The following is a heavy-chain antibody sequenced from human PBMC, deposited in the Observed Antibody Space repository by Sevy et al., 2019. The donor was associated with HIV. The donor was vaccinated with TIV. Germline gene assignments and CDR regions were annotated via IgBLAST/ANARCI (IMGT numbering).Heavy chain of an antibody. D-gene: IGHD6-13*01. V-gene: IGHV4-31*03. CDR1: GGSISSGGYY. Sequence: SETLSLTCTVSGGSISSGGYYWSWIRQHPGKGLEWIGYIYYSGSTYYNPSLKSRVTIEVATSKNQFSLKLSSVTAADTAVYYCARGARTDLYSSSWYISSFDYWGQGTLVTVSS. CDR3: ARGARTDLYSSSWYISSFDY. CDR2: IYYSGST. J-gene: IGHJ4*02.